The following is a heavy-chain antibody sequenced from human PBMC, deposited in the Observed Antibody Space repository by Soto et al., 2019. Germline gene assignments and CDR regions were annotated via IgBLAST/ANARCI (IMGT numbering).Heavy chain of an antibody. Sequence: GASVKVSCKASGYTFASYYMHWVRQAPGQGLEWMGIINPSGGSTSYAHKFQGRVTMTRDTSTSTVYMELSSLRSEDTAVYYCAREGIAVAGPQPNAYDIWGQGTMVTVSS. CDR3: AREGIAVAGPQPNAYDI. CDR1: GYTFASYY. D-gene: IGHD6-19*01. J-gene: IGHJ3*02. CDR2: INPSGGST. V-gene: IGHV1-46*03.